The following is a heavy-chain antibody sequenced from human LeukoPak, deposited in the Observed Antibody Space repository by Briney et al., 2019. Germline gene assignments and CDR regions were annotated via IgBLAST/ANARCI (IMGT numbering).Heavy chain of an antibody. CDR2: IYSGGST. Sequence: PGGSLRLSCAASGFTVSSNYMSWGHQAPGKGLEWGSVIYSGGSTYYADSVKGRFTISRDNSKNTLSLQMNSLRAEHTAVYYCPRNDYARSGYPFDYWGQGTLVTVSS. J-gene: IGHJ4*02. V-gene: IGHV3-53*01. CDR1: GFTVSSNY. CDR3: PRNDYARSGYPFDY. D-gene: IGHD3-22*01.